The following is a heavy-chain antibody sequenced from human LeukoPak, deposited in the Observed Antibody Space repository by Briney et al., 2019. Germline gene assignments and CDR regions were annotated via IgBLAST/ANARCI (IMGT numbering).Heavy chain of an antibody. Sequence: PGGSLRLSCAASGFTFSSYGMHWVRQAPGKGLEWVSVIYNAVSTYYPDSVRGRFTISRDNSKNTLYLQMNSLRPEDTAVYYCVRRAGPDWGQGTLVTVSS. CDR1: GFTFSSYG. J-gene: IGHJ4*02. CDR3: VRRAGPD. CDR2: IYNAVST. D-gene: IGHD6-25*01. V-gene: IGHV3-NL1*01.